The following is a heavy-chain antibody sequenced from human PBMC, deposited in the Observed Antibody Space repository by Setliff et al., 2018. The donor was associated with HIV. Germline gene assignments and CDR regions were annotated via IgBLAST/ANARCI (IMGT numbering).Heavy chain of an antibody. Sequence: SETLSLTCTVSGGSISGHYWSWIRQPAGKRLEWIGRTYTSENTNYNPSVKSRVTISVDVSKNQFYLKLSSVTAADTAVYYCAREYSSSSANWYFDLWGRGTLVTVSS. CDR1: GGSISGHY. V-gene: IGHV4-4*07. J-gene: IGHJ2*01. CDR3: AREYSSSSANWYFDL. CDR2: TYTSENT. D-gene: IGHD6-6*01.